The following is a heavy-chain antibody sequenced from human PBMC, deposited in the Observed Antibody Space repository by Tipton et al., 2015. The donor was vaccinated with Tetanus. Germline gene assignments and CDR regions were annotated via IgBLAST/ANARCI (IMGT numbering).Heavy chain of an antibody. CDR1: GGSVSSGSYY. D-gene: IGHD3-10*01. V-gene: IGHV4-61*01. Sequence: TLSLTCTVSGGSVSSGSYYWSWIRQPPGKGLEWIGYIYYSGSTNYNPSLKSRVTMSVDTSKNQFSLKLSSVTAADTAVYYCAREFGLTSSLSGYYYYYGMDVWGQGTTVTVSS. CDR2: IYYSGST. J-gene: IGHJ6*02. CDR3: AREFGLTSSLSGYYYYYGMDV.